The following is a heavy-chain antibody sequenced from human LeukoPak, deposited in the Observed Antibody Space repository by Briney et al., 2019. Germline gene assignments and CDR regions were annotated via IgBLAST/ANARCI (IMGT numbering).Heavy chain of an antibody. CDR2: INHSGST. V-gene: IGHV4-34*01. D-gene: IGHD3-10*01. CDR1: GGSFSGYY. CDR3: ARGATMVRGVIMVRYYFDY. J-gene: IGHJ4*02. Sequence: PSETLSLTCAVYGGSFSGYYWSWIRQPPGKGLEWNGEINHSGSTNYNPSLKSRVTISVDTSKNQFSLKLSSVTAADTAVYYCARGATMVRGVIMVRYYFDYWGQGTLVTVSS.